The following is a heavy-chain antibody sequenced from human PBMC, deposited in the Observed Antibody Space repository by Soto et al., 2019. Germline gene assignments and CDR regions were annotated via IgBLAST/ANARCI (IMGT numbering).Heavy chain of an antibody. CDR3: ARAVLYSSGWYEGWFDP. D-gene: IGHD6-19*01. Sequence: ASVKVSCKASGYAFTSYGISWVRQAPGQGLEWMGWISAYNGNTNYAQKLQGRVTMTTDTSTSTAYMELRSLRSDDTAVYYCARAVLYSSGWYEGWFDPWGQGTLVTVSS. CDR1: GYAFTSYG. V-gene: IGHV1-18*01. J-gene: IGHJ5*02. CDR2: ISAYNGNT.